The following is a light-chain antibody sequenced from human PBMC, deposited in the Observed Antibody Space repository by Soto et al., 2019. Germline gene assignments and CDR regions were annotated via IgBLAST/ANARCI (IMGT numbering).Light chain of an antibody. CDR1: QSVSSN. J-gene: IGKJ5*01. CDR2: GAS. V-gene: IGKV3-11*01. CDR3: QQRSNWPPNT. Sequence: EIVMTQSPATLSVSPVERATLSCRASQSVSSNLAWYQQKPGQAPRLLIYGASNRATGIPARFSGSGSGTDFTLTISSLEPEDFAVYYCQQRSNWPPNTFGQGTRLEIK.